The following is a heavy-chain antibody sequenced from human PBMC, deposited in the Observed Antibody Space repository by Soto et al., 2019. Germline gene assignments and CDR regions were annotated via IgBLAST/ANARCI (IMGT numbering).Heavy chain of an antibody. V-gene: IGHV4-34*01. Sequence: SETLSLTCAVYGGSFSGYYWSWIRQPPGKGLEWIGEINHSGSTNYNPSLKSRVTISVDTSKNQFSLKLSSVTAADTAVYYCARRGRITIFGVVIIRHWFDPWGQGTLVTVSS. CDR1: GGSFSGYY. CDR3: ARRGRITIFGVVIIRHWFDP. D-gene: IGHD3-3*01. CDR2: INHSGST. J-gene: IGHJ5*02.